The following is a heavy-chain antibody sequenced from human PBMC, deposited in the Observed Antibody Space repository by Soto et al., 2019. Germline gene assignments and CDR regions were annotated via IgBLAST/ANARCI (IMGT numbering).Heavy chain of an antibody. V-gene: IGHV4-59*01. J-gene: IGHJ6*03. CDR1: GGSISSYY. D-gene: IGHD6-19*01. CDR3: ARGGIAVADYYYYYYMDV. CDR2: IYYSGST. Sequence: SETLSLTCTFSGGSISSYYWSWIRQPPGKGLEWIGYIYYSGSTNYNPSLKSRVTISVDTSKNQFSLKLSSVTAADTAVYYCARGGIAVADYYYYYYMDVWGKGTTVTVSS.